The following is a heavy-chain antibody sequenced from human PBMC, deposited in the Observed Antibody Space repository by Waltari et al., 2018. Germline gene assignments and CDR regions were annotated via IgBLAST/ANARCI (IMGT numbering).Heavy chain of an antibody. CDR2: IKRDGSST. V-gene: IGHV3-74*01. J-gene: IGHJ6*02. Sequence: EVQLVESGGGLVQPGGSLRLSCAASGFTFSSYWMHWVRQAPGKGLVWVSRIKRDGSSTSYADSVKGRFTISRDNAKNTLYLQMNSLRAEDTAVYYCARDPSPTLYYDFWSGYQPGGMDVWGQGTTVTVSS. CDR1: GFTFSSYW. D-gene: IGHD3-3*01. CDR3: ARDPSPTLYYDFWSGYQPGGMDV.